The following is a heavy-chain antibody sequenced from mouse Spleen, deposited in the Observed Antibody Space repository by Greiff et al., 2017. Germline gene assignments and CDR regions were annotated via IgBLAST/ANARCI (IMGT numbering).Heavy chain of an antibody. CDR1: GFTFSSYG. D-gene: IGHD1-1*01. CDR3: ARPSTVVATGYFDY. V-gene: IGHV5-6*02. J-gene: IGHJ2*01. Sequence: EVKLEESGGDLVKPGGSLKLSCAASGFTFSSYGMSWVRQTPDKRLEWVATISSGGSYTYYPDSVKGRFTISRDNAKNTLYLQMSSLKSEDTAMYYCARPSTVVATGYFDYWGQGTTLTVSS. CDR2: ISSGGSYT.